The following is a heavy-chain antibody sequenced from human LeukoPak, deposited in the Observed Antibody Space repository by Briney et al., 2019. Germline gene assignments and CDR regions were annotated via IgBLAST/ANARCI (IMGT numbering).Heavy chain of an antibody. Sequence: SETLSLTCTVSGGSISTYYWSWIRQPPGKGLEWIGHIYYSGSTTYNPSLKSRVSISVGTSKNQFSLKLTSVTAADTAVYYCARFDASASYLDCWGQGTLVTVSS. D-gene: IGHD3-16*01. CDR3: ARFDASASYLDC. CDR1: GGSISTYY. V-gene: IGHV4-59*01. J-gene: IGHJ4*02. CDR2: IYYSGST.